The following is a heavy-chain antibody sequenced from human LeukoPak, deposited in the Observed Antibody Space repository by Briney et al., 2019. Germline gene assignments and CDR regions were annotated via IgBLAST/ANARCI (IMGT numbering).Heavy chain of an antibody. CDR3: ASPEGGYSYGYVY. CDR1: GGTFSSYA. Sequence: SVKVSCTASGGTFSSYAISWVRQAPGQGLEWMGGIIPIFGTANYAQKFQGRVTITADESTSTAYMELSSLRSEDTAVYYCASPEGGYSYGYVYWGQGTLVTVSS. D-gene: IGHD5-18*01. CDR2: IIPIFGTA. J-gene: IGHJ4*02. V-gene: IGHV1-69*13.